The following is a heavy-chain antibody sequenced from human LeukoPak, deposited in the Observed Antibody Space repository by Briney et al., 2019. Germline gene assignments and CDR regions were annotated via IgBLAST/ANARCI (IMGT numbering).Heavy chain of an antibody. J-gene: IGHJ4*02. Sequence: ASVKVSCKASGYTFTGYYMHWVRQAPGQGLEWMGRIHPNSGGTNYAQKFQGRVTMTRDTSISTAYMELSRLRSDDTAVYYCTRDRGYDYFFDYWGQGTLVTVSS. V-gene: IGHV1-2*06. D-gene: IGHD5-12*01. CDR1: GYTFTGYY. CDR3: TRDRGYDYFFDY. CDR2: IHPNSGGT.